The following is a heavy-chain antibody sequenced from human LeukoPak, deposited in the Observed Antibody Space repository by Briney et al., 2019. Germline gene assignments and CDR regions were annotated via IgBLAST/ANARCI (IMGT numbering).Heavy chain of an antibody. J-gene: IGHJ4*02. D-gene: IGHD3-22*01. V-gene: IGHV3-64D*06. CDR1: GFTFSSYA. CDR2: ISSNGGST. CDR3: VKGYDSSGYYPYYFDY. Sequence: GRSLRLSCAASGFTFSSYAMHWVRQAPGKGLEYVSAISSNGGSTYYADSVKGRFTISRDNSKNTLYLQMSSLRAEDTAVYYCVKGYDSSGYYPYYFDYWGQGTLVTVSS.